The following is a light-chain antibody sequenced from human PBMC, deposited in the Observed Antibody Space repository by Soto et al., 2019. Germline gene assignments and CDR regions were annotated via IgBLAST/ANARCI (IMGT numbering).Light chain of an antibody. J-gene: IGKJ4*01. CDR1: QSVSSN. CDR3: QQYYNWPLT. V-gene: IGKV3-15*01. Sequence: EIVMTQSPSTLSVSAGERATISCRASQSVSSNLAWYQQQPGQAPRLLIYGASTRPTGIPARFSGSGSGTEFTLTISSLQSEDFAVYYCQQYYNWPLTFGGGTKVEIK. CDR2: GAS.